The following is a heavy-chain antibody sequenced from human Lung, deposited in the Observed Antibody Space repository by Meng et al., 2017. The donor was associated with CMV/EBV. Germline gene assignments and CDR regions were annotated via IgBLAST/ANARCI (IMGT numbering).Heavy chain of an antibody. V-gene: IGHV7-4-1*02. J-gene: IGHJ5*02. Sequence: QVPLVQSGSELKTPGASVKVSCKASGYTFSTYTINWVRQAHGRGLVWMGWISTNTGTPTYTQGFTGRFFFSLDTSVSTAYLQISSLKAEDTAVYYCARGGNFDPWGQGTLVTVSS. CDR2: ISTNTGTP. CDR3: ARGGNFDP. D-gene: IGHD2/OR15-2a*01. CDR1: GYTFSTYT.